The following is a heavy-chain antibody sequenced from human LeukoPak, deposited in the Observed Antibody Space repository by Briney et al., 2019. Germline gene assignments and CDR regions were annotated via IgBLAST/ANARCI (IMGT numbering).Heavy chain of an antibody. CDR2: INSDGSST. Sequence: QSWGSLRLSCAASGFTFSSYWMHWVRQAPGKGLVWVSRINSDGSSTSYADSVKGRFTISRDNAKNTLYLQMNSLRAEDTAVYYCARDHYDSSGYHLDYWGQGTLVTVSS. CDR1: GFTFSSYW. CDR3: ARDHYDSSGYHLDY. D-gene: IGHD3-22*01. J-gene: IGHJ4*02. V-gene: IGHV3-74*01.